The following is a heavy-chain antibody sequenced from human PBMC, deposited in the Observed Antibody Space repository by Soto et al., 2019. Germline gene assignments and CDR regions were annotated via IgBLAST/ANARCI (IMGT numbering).Heavy chain of an antibody. V-gene: IGHV3-23*01. CDR1: GFTFSSYA. Sequence: EVQLLESGGGLVQPGGSLRLSCAASGFTFSSYAMSWVRQAPGKGLEWVSAISGSGGSTYYADSVKGRFTISRDNAKNTPYLQMNSLRAEDTAVYYCANLGRRQWLVRGNYFDYWGQGTLVTVAS. CDR3: ANLGRRQWLVRGNYFDY. J-gene: IGHJ4*02. D-gene: IGHD6-19*01. CDR2: ISGSGGST.